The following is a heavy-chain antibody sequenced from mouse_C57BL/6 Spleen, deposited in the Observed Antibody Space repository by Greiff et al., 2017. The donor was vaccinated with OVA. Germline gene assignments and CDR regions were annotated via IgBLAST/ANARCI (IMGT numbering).Heavy chain of an antibody. CDR3: ARDYDYDGGYFDY. CDR1: GYTFTSYT. J-gene: IGHJ2*01. D-gene: IGHD2-4*01. CDR2: INPSSGYT. Sequence: ESGAELARPGASVKMSCKASGYTFTSYTMHWVKQRPGQGLEWIGYINPSSGYTKYNQKFEDKATSTADKSSSTAYMQLSSLTSEDSAVYYCARDYDYDGGYFDYWGQGTTLTVSS. V-gene: IGHV1-4*01.